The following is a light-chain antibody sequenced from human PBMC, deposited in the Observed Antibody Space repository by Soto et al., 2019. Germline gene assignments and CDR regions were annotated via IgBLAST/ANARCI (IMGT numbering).Light chain of an antibody. CDR2: EVT. V-gene: IGLV2-14*01. CDR3: GSYSSTTTREV. J-gene: IGLJ1*01. CDR1: SSDVGGYDF. Sequence: QSVLAQPASVSGSPGQSITISCTGASSDVGGYDFVSWYQHHPGTPPKLIIYEVTHRPSGVSRRFSGSKSASTASLTISGLQVEDEADYFCGSYSSTTTREVFGTGTKVTVL.